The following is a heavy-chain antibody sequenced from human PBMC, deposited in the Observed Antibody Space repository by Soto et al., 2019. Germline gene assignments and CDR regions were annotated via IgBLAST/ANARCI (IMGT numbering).Heavy chain of an antibody. Sequence: GGSLRLSCAASGFTFSSYAMSWVRQAPGKGLEWVSAISGSGGSTYYADSVKGRFTISRDNSKNTLYLQMNSLRAEETAVYYCEKHDYYDSSRDYCAYDYWGQGTLVTVSS. D-gene: IGHD3-22*01. CDR3: EKHDYYDSSRDYCAYDY. J-gene: IGHJ4*02. CDR1: GFTFSSYA. CDR2: ISGSGGST. V-gene: IGHV3-23*01.